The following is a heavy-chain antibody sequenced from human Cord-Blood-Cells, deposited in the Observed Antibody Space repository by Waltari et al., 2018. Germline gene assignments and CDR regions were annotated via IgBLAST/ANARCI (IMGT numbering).Heavy chain of an antibody. J-gene: IGHJ4*02. CDR1: GFTFSSYG. CDR3: AKDRYSSSCDY. D-gene: IGHD6-13*01. Sequence: QVQLVESGGGVVQPGRSLRLSCAASGFTFSSYGMHWARQAPGKGLEWVAVISYDGSNKYYSDSVKGRFTISRDNSKNTLYLQMNSLRAEDTAVYYCAKDRYSSSCDYWGQGTLVTVSS. V-gene: IGHV3-30*18. CDR2: ISYDGSNK.